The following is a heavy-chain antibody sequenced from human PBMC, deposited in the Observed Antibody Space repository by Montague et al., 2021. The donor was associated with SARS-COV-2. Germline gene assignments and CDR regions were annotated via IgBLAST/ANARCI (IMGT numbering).Heavy chain of an antibody. V-gene: IGHV4-34*01. CDR2: INHSGST. D-gene: IGHD1-7*01. Sequence: SETLSLTCAVYGGSFSGYYWSWIRQPPGKGLEWIGEINHSGSTNYNPSLKSRVTISVDTSKNLFSLKLSSVTAADTAVYYCARGRTGTTFYYYYYYGMDVWGQGTTVTVSS. CDR1: GGSFSGYY. CDR3: ARGRTGTTFYYYYYYGMDV. J-gene: IGHJ6*02.